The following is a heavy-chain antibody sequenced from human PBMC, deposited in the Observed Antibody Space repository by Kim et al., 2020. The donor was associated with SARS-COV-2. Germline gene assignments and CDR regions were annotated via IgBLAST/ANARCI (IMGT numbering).Heavy chain of an antibody. CDR1: GYSFTSYW. V-gene: IGHV5-10-1*01. CDR2: IDPSDSYT. CDR3: ARIVEMATEVDY. Sequence: GESLRISCKGSGYSFTSYWISWVRQVPGKGLEWMGRIDPSDSYTNYSPSFQGHVTISADKSISTAYLQWSSLKASDTAMYYCARIVEMATEVDYWGQGTLVTVSS. D-gene: IGHD5-12*01. J-gene: IGHJ4*02.